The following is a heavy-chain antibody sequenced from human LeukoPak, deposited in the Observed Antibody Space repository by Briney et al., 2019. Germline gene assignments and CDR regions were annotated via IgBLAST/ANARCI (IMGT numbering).Heavy chain of an antibody. D-gene: IGHD1-26*01. J-gene: IGHJ4*02. CDR2: ISYDGSNK. V-gene: IGHV3-30-3*01. CDR1: GFTFSSYA. CDR3: ARDFLSGSQTVGFDY. Sequence: PGGSLRLSCAASGFTFSSYAMHWVRQAPGKGLEWVAVISYDGSNKYYADSVKGRFTISRDNSKNTLYLQMNSLRAEDTAVYYCARDFLSGSQTVGFDYWGQGTLVTVSS.